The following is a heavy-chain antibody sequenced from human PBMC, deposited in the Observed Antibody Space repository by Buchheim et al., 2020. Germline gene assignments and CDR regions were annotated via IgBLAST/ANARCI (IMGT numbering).Heavy chain of an antibody. CDR2: ISGSGGST. J-gene: IGHJ6*02. V-gene: IGHV3-23*04. CDR3: AKDLLLWFGEANYYYYGMDV. D-gene: IGHD3-10*01. CDR1: GFTFSSYA. Sequence: EVQLVESGGGLVQPGGSLRLSCAASGFTFSSYAMSWVRQAPGKGLEWVSAISGSGGSTYYADSVKGRFTISRDNSKKTLYLQMNSLRAEDTAVYYCAKDLLLWFGEANYYYYGMDVWGQGTT.